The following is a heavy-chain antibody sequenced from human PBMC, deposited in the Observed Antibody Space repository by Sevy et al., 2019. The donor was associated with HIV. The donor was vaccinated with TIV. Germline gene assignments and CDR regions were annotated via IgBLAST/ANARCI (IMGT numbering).Heavy chain of an antibody. CDR3: ARRNDFDI. Sequence: SETLSLTCTVSGGSINSDHWNWIRQPPGKGLEWIGYVYYTGGTNYNPSLKNRVTISVDRTKNQFSLKLTSVTAADTAVYYCARRNDFDIWGQGTMATV. V-gene: IGHV4-59*08. J-gene: IGHJ3*02. CDR2: VYYTGGT. CDR1: GGSINSDH.